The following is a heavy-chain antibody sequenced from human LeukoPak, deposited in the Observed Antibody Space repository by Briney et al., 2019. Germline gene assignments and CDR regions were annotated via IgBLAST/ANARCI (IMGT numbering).Heavy chain of an antibody. CDR3: AITLPDYYYYYMDV. Sequence: GASVKVSCKASGYTFTGYYMHWVRQAPGQGLEWMGRINPNSGGTNYAQKFQGRVTTTRDTSISTAYMELSRLRSEDTAVYYCAITLPDYYYYYMDVWGKGTTVTVSS. CDR1: GYTFTGYY. V-gene: IGHV1-2*06. CDR2: INPNSGGT. J-gene: IGHJ6*03.